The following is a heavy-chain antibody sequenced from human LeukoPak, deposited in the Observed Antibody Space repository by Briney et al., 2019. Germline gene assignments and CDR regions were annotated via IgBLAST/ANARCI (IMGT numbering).Heavy chain of an antibody. CDR3: ARFVLGADYDFWSGYYSDDAFDI. D-gene: IGHD3-3*01. CDR1: GYTFTSYG. V-gene: IGHV1-18*01. CDR2: ISAYNGNT. Sequence: ASVKVSCKASGYTFTSYGISWVRQAPGQGLEWMGWISAYNGNTNYAQKLQGRVTTTTDTSTSTAYMELRSLRSDDTAVYYCARFVLGADYDFWSGYYSDDAFDIWGQGTMVTVSS. J-gene: IGHJ3*02.